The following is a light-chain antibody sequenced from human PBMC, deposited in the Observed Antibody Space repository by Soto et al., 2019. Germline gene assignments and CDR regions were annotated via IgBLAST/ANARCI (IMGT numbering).Light chain of an antibody. CDR3: VQHNSYPWT. CDR1: QGVSNR. J-gene: IGKJ1*01. CDR2: AAT. Sequence: DIQMTQSPSAMSASVGDGATITCRASQGVSNRLAWFQQKQGKVPEXLIYAATLLQSGVPSRFSGSGSGTELTITISSLQPEDGETYDCVQHNSYPWTFGQGTKVDIK. V-gene: IGKV1-17*03.